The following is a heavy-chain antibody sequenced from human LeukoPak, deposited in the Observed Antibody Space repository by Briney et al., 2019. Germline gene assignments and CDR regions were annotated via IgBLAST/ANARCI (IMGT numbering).Heavy chain of an antibody. D-gene: IGHD3-3*01. CDR3: ARSGTYYDFWSGFLDYYYYMDV. J-gene: IGHJ6*03. Sequence: SETPSLTCTVSGGSISSYYWSWIRQPPGKGLEWIGYIYYSGSTNYNPSLKGRVTISVDTSKNQFSLKLSSVTAADTAVYYCARSGTYYDFWSGFLDYYYYMDVWGKGTTVTVSS. V-gene: IGHV4-59*01. CDR2: IYYSGST. CDR1: GGSISSYY.